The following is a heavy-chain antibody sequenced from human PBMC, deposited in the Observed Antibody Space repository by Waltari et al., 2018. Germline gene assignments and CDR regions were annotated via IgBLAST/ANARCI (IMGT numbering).Heavy chain of an antibody. J-gene: IGHJ3*02. Sequence: QVQLQEPGPGLVTPSETLSLTCTVSGGPISRSYWSWIRQPAGKGLEFIGGIYTSGSTSENPSLKSRVTMSLDTSKNQFSLKLSSVTAADTAVYYCARVEWAGDAFDIWGQGTMVTVSS. CDR2: IYTSGST. D-gene: IGHD1-26*01. CDR3: ARVEWAGDAFDI. V-gene: IGHV4-4*07. CDR1: GGPISRSY.